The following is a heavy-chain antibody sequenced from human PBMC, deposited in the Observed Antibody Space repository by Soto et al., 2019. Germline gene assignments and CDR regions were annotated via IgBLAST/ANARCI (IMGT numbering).Heavy chain of an antibody. D-gene: IGHD3-3*02. V-gene: IGHV1-69*02. CDR2: IIPILGIA. J-gene: IGHJ2*01. CDR1: GGTFSSYT. Sequence: QVQLVQSGAEVKKPGSSVKVSCKASGGTFSSYTISWVRQAPGQGLEWMGRIIPILGIANYAQKFQGRVTITADKSTSTAYMELSSLRSEDTAVYYCARSRIFGVAIAHWYFDLWGRGTLVTVSS. CDR3: ARSRIFGVAIAHWYFDL.